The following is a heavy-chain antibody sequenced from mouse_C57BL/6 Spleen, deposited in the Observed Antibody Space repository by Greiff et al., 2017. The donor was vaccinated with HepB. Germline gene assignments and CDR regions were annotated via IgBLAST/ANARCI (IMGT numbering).Heavy chain of an antibody. CDR3: ARARYYYGSSPCYAMDY. J-gene: IGHJ4*01. D-gene: IGHD1-1*01. CDR1: GYSITSGYY. CDR2: ISYDGSN. Sequence: VQLQQSGPGLVKPSQSLSLTCSVTGYSITSGYYWNWIRQFPGNKLEWMGYISYDGSNNYNPSLKNRISITRDTSKNQFFLKLNSVTTEDTATYYCARARYYYGSSPCYAMDYWGQGTSVTVSS. V-gene: IGHV3-6*01.